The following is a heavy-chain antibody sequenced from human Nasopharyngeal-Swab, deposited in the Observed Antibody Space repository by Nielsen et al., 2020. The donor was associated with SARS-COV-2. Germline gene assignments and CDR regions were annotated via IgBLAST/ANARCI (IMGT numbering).Heavy chain of an antibody. Sequence: SETLSLTCTVSGGPISSSSYYWGWIRQPPGKGLEWIGSIYYSGSTYYNPSLKSRVTISVDTSKNQFSLKLSSVTAADTAVYYCARQRGSGSYWDYNYYAMDVWGQGTTVTVSS. D-gene: IGHD3-10*01. V-gene: IGHV4-39*01. CDR1: GGPISSSSYY. J-gene: IGHJ6*02. CDR2: IYYSGST. CDR3: ARQRGSGSYWDYNYYAMDV.